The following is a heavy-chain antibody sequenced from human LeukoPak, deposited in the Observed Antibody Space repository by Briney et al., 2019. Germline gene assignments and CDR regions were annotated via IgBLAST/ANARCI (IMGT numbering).Heavy chain of an antibody. J-gene: IGHJ5*02. Sequence: SETLSLTCAVYGGSFGGYYWSWIRQPPGKGLEWIGEINHSGSTNYNPSLKSRVTISVDTSKSQFSLKLSSVTAADTAVYYCARGRGDGSGSYWFDPWGQGTLVTVSS. CDR3: ARGRGDGSGSYWFDP. CDR2: INHSGST. CDR1: GGSFGGYY. D-gene: IGHD3-10*01. V-gene: IGHV4-34*01.